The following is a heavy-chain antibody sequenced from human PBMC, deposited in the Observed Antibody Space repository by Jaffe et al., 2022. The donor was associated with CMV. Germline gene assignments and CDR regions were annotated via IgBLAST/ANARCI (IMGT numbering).Heavy chain of an antibody. CDR2: IYYSGST. Sequence: QVQLQESGPGLVKPSQTLSLTCTVSGGSISSGGYYWSWIRQHPGKGLEWIGYIYYSGSTYYNPSLKSRVTISVDTSKNQFSLKLSSVTAADTAVYYCARSMSITMVRGEAFDYWGQGTLVTVSS. J-gene: IGHJ4*02. CDR3: ARSMSITMVRGEAFDY. V-gene: IGHV4-31*03. D-gene: IGHD3-10*01. CDR1: GGSISSGGYY.